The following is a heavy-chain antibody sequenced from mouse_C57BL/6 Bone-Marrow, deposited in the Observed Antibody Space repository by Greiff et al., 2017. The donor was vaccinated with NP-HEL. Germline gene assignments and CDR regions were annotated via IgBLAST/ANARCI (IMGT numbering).Heavy chain of an antibody. Sequence: VQLKESGGGLVKPGGSLNLSCAASGFTFSDYGMHWVRQAPEKGLAWVAYISSGSSTIYYAATVKGRFTISRDNAKNTLFLQMTSLRSEDTAMYYCARAQGYYSAWFAYWGQGTLVTVSA. CDR1: GFTFSDYG. CDR2: ISSGSSTI. V-gene: IGHV5-17*01. D-gene: IGHD2-3*01. CDR3: ARAQGYYSAWFAY. J-gene: IGHJ3*01.